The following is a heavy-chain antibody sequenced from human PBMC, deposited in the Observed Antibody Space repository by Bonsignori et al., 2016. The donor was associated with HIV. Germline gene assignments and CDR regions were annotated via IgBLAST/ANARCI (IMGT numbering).Heavy chain of an antibody. Sequence: VRQAPGKGLEWVANIKQDGSEKYYVDSVKGRFTISRDNAKNSLYLQMSSLRAEDTAVYYCARVVGANHYYYYYMDVWGKGTTVTVSS. D-gene: IGHD1-26*01. J-gene: IGHJ6*03. V-gene: IGHV3-7*03. CDR2: IKQDGSEK. CDR3: ARVVGANHYYYYYMDV.